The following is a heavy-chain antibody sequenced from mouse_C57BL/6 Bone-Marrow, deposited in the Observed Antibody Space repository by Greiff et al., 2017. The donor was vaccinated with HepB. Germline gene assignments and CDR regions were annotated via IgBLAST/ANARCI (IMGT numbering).Heavy chain of an antibody. J-gene: IGHJ1*03. CDR2: ISNLAYSI. V-gene: IGHV5-15*01. CDR3: AREGANWDWYFDV. D-gene: IGHD4-1*01. Sequence: EVKLMESGGGLVQPGGSLKLSCAASGFTFSDYGMAWVRQAPRKGPEWVAFISNLAYSIYYADTVTGRFTISRENAKNTLYLEMSSLRSEYTAMYYCAREGANWDWYFDVWGTGTTVTVSS. CDR1: GFTFSDYG.